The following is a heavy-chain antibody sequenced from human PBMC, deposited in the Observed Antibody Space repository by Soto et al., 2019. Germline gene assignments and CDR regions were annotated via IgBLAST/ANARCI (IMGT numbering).Heavy chain of an antibody. CDR3: AKGLGNAKEV. D-gene: IGHD2-8*01. V-gene: IGHV3-23*01. CDR2: LTASGLNT. Sequence: EVQLLESGGGLVQPGGSLRLSCSASGFNFGSYGMSWVRQAPGTGLEWVSGLTASGLNTYYTDSVKGRFTISRDNSRNTVYVQMSGLRVEDTAVFHCAKGLGNAKEVWGQGTTVTVSS. J-gene: IGHJ6*02. CDR1: GFNFGSYG.